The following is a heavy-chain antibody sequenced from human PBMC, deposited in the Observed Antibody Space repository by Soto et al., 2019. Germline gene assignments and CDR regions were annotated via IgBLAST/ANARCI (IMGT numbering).Heavy chain of an antibody. J-gene: IGHJ4*02. CDR2: IYYSGST. V-gene: IGHV4-61*01. CDR1: GGSVSSGSYY. D-gene: IGHD3-3*01. Sequence: PSETLSLTCTVSGGSVSSGSYYWSWIRQPPGKGLEWIGYIYYSGSTNYNPSLKSRVTISVDTSKNQFSLKLSSVTAADTAVYYCARAVPYYDFWSGYPTPAPASYFDYWGQGTLVTVSS. CDR3: ARAVPYYDFWSGYPTPAPASYFDY.